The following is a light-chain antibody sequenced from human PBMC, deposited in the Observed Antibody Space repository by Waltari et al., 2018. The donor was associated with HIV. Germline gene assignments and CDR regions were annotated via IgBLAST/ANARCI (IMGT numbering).Light chain of an antibody. Sequence: SLLPQPPSASGTPGQRVTISCSGSYSNIGRNTVNWHQQQPGSAPRALIYINDQRPSGVPDRFSGSKSGTSASLAISGLQSEDQGDYYCASWDDKLDGWVFGGGTRLTVL. CDR3: ASWDDKLDGWV. V-gene: IGLV1-44*01. CDR1: YSNIGRNT. CDR2: IND. J-gene: IGLJ3*02.